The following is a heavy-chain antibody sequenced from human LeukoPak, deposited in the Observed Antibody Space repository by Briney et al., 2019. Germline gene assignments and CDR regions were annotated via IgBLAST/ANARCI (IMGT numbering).Heavy chain of an antibody. D-gene: IGHD2-15*01. CDR3: ARAVGYCSGGSCPAINYYYGMDV. Sequence: KASETLSLTCTVSGGSISSYYWSWIRQPPGKGLEWIGYIYYSGSTNYNPSLKSRVTISVDTSKNQFSLKPSSVTAADTAVYYCARAVGYCSGGSCPAINYYYGMDVWGQGTTVTVSS. V-gene: IGHV4-59*01. CDR2: IYYSGST. J-gene: IGHJ6*02. CDR1: GGSISSYY.